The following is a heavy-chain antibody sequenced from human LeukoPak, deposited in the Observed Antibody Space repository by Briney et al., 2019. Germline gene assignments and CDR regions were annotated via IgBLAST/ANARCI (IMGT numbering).Heavy chain of an antibody. J-gene: IGHJ4*02. D-gene: IGHD4-11*01. Sequence: TSETLSLTCAVSGGSISSTGYSWSWIRQSPGKGLEWIGYIYHSGGTYYNPSLRSRVTISIDRSKNQFSLNLSSVTAADTAVYYCARTVTTTHFENWGQGILVTVSS. CDR1: GGSISSTGYS. CDR3: ARTVTTTHFEN. V-gene: IGHV4-30-2*06. CDR2: IYHSGGT.